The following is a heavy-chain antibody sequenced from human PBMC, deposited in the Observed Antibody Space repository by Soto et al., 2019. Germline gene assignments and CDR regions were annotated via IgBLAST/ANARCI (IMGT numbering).Heavy chain of an antibody. J-gene: IGHJ5*02. CDR1: GGAVSSGTYY. V-gene: IGHV4-61*01. Sequence: SETLSLTCTVSGGAVSSGTYYWSWIRQPPGKGLEWIGHIYFTGSTNYNPSLKSRVTMSLDTSRNQFSLKLSSVTAADAAVYYCTRGPPRVQWFDPWGLGTLVTVSS. CDR3: TRGPPRVQWFDP. CDR2: IYFTGST.